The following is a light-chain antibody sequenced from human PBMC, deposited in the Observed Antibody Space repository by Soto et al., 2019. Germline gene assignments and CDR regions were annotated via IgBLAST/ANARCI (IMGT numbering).Light chain of an antibody. J-gene: IGKJ5*01. Sequence: EIVLTQSPATLSLSPGERATLSCRTSQSVSSYFAWYQQKPGRAPTLLIYDASNRATGIPARFIGSESGTDFTLTIRNLEPEDFALYYCRPRSNWPITFGQGTRLEIE. V-gene: IGKV3-11*01. CDR2: DAS. CDR3: RPRSNWPIT. CDR1: QSVSSY.